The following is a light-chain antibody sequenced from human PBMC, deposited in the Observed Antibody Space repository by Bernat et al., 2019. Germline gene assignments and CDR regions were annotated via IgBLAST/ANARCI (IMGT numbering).Light chain of an antibody. Sequence: QSALTQPSSVSGSPGQSITISCTGTSSDIGTYNLVSWYQQLASNAPKLIIYEVTTRPTGASDRFSGSRSGNTASLTISGVLAEDEAYYYCSSYATFNTFVVFGGGTKLTVL. CDR3: SSYATFNTFVV. V-gene: IGLV2-23*02. J-gene: IGLJ2*01. CDR1: SSDIGTYNL. CDR2: EVT.